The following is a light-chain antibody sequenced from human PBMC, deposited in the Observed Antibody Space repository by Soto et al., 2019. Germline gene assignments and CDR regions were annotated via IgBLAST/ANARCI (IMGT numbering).Light chain of an antibody. V-gene: IGKV3-20*01. CDR2: GAS. CDR1: QSVSNAY. Sequence: EIVLTQSPGTLSLSPGERATLSCRTSQSVSNAYVTWYQQKRGQPPRLLIFGASNRATGIPDRFSGSGSGTDFTLTISRVEPEDFAVYYCLQYNRSPYTFGQGSKLE. J-gene: IGKJ2*01. CDR3: LQYNRSPYT.